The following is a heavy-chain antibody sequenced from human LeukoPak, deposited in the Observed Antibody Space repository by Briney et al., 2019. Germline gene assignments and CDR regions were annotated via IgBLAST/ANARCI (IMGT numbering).Heavy chain of an antibody. D-gene: IGHD6-19*01. CDR2: ISGSGGST. CDR1: GFSFSSYA. Sequence: GGSLRLSCAASGFSFSSYAMSWVHQAPGKGLEWVSAISGSGGSTYYADSVKGRFTISRDNSKNTLYLQMNSLRAEDTAVYYCAKDRSSGWYFDYWGQGTLVTVSS. J-gene: IGHJ4*02. V-gene: IGHV3-23*01. CDR3: AKDRSSGWYFDY.